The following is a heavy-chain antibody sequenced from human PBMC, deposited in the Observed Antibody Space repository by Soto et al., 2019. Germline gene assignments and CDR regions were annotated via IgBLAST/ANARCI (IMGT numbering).Heavy chain of an antibody. CDR3: ASRPGTGEGPWFDP. CDR2: ISANNGNT. J-gene: IGHJ5*02. Sequence: ASVKVSCKASGYTFTSYGISWVRQAPGQGLEWMGWISANNGNTNYAQKLQGRVTITADKSTSTAYMELSSLRSEDTAVYYCASRPGTGEGPWFDPWGQGTLVTVSS. V-gene: IGHV1-18*04. D-gene: IGHD7-27*01. CDR1: GYTFTSYG.